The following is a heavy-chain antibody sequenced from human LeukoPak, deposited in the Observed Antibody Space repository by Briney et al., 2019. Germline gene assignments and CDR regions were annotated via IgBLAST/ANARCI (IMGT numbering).Heavy chain of an antibody. CDR2: ISTSSAHI. D-gene: IGHD3-10*01. V-gene: IGHV3-21*01. CDR1: GFTFSSYS. Sequence: NPGGSLRLSCTASGFTFSSYSMNWVRQAPGKGLEWVSSISTSSAHIYYADSVKGRFTISRDNAKNSLYLQMNSLRAEDTAVYYCAGSYYNVFDYWGQGTLVTVSS. J-gene: IGHJ4*02. CDR3: AGSYYNVFDY.